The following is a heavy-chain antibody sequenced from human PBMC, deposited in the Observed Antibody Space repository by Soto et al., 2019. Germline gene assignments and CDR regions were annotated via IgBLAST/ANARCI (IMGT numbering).Heavy chain of an antibody. CDR2: ISGSGGST. V-gene: IGHV3-23*01. CDR1: GFTFSSYA. CDR3: AKTSDWMGYYYGMDV. J-gene: IGHJ6*02. Sequence: LRLSCAASGFTFSSYAMSWVRQAPGKGLEWVSAISGSGGSTYYADSVKGRFTISRDNSKNTLYLQMNSLRAEDTAVYYCAKTSDWMGYYYGMDVWGQGTTVTVSS. D-gene: IGHD2-21*01.